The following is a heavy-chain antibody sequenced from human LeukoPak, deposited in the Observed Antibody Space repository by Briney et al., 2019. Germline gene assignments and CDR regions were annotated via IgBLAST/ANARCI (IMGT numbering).Heavy chain of an antibody. J-gene: IGHJ5*02. CDR2: IIPIIGTA. D-gene: IGHD2-2*02. CDR3: ARTKCSSTSCYTFGSWFDP. V-gene: IGHV1-69*01. CDR1: GGTFSSYA. Sequence: ASVKVSCKASGGTFSSYAISWVRQAPGQGLEWMGGIIPIIGTANYAQKFQGSVTITADESTSTAYMELSSLRSEDTAVYYCARTKCSSTSCYTFGSWFDPWGQGTLVTVSS.